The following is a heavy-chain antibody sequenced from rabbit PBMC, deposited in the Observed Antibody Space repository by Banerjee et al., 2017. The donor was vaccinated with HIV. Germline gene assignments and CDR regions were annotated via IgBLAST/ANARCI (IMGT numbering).Heavy chain of an antibody. D-gene: IGHD6-1*01. Sequence: QEQLVEYGGDLVQPEGSLTLTCKASGFDLSSYAMSWVRQAPGKGLEWIGCIGTGSSGSTYYASWAKGRFTISKTSSTTVTLQMTSLTAADTATYFCARKNYVTYGNAGMDLWGPGTLVTVS. CDR2: IGTGSSGST. CDR3: ARKNYVTYGNAGMDL. J-gene: IGHJ6*01. CDR1: GFDLSSYA. V-gene: IGHV1S45*01.